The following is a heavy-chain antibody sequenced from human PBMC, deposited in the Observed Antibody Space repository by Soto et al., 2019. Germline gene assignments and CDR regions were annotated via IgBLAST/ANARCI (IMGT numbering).Heavy chain of an antibody. CDR3: AVGGYCSCGGCRLYDYYGMDV. V-gene: IGHV1-69*01. CDR1: GGTFSSYA. J-gene: IGHJ6*02. CDR2: IIPIFGTA. Sequence: QVPLVQSGAEVKKPGSSVKVSCKSSGGTFSSYALSCVRQAPGQGLEWMGEIIPIFGTANYAQKFQGRVTITADESRSTAHMELSRLRSEDTAVYYCAVGGYCSCGGCRLYDYYGMDVLGQGTTVTVSS. D-gene: IGHD2-15*01.